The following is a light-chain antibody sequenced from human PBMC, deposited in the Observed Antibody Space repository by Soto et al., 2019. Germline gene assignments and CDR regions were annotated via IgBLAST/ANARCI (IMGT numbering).Light chain of an antibody. J-gene: IGKJ1*01. CDR3: QQYNTYSRT. V-gene: IGKV1-5*01. CDR1: QSISGW. Sequence: DTLTTQSPSTLSASVGDRVTITCRASQSISGWLAWYQQKPRKAPKLLIYDASSLESGVPSRFSGGGSGTEFTLTISSLQPDDSATYYCQQYNTYSRTFGQGTKVDIK. CDR2: DAS.